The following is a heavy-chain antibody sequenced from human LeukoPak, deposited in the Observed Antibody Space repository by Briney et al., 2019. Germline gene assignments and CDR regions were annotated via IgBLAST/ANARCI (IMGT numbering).Heavy chain of an antibody. D-gene: IGHD3-22*01. Sequence: GGSLRLSCAASGFTFSRYAIHWVRQAPGKGLEYVSTISSHGGSTYYADSVKGRFTISRDNSKSTLYLQMGSLRAEDMAVYYCARESDNSPFDYWGQGTLVTVSS. V-gene: IGHV3-64*02. J-gene: IGHJ4*02. CDR2: ISSHGGST. CDR1: GFTFSRYA. CDR3: ARESDNSPFDY.